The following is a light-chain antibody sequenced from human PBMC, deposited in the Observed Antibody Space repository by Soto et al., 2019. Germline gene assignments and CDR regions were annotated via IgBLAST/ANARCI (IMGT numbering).Light chain of an antibody. CDR1: QSVSSL. CDR2: KAS. J-gene: IGKJ1*01. CDR3: QHYNSYSEA. V-gene: IGKV1-5*03. Sequence: EIKMTQSRGTLSVFIGDRVTITCRASQSVSSLLSWYQQKPGKAPKLLIYKASSLESGVPSRFSGSGSGTEFTLTISSLQADDFATYYCQHYNSYSEAFGQGTKVDI.